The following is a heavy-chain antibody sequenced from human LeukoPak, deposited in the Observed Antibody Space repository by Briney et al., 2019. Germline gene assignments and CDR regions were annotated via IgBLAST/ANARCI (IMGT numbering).Heavy chain of an antibody. CDR2: ISSSSSYI. V-gene: IGHV3-21*01. D-gene: IGHD2-15*01. Sequence: GGSLRLSCAASGFTFSSYSMNWVRQAPGKGLEWVSSISSSSSYIYYADSVKGRFTISRDNAKNSLYLQMNSLRAEDTAAYYCARDFYLRYCSGGSCYLPGDAFDIWGQGTMVTVSS. J-gene: IGHJ3*02. CDR3: ARDFYLRYCSGGSCYLPGDAFDI. CDR1: GFTFSSYS.